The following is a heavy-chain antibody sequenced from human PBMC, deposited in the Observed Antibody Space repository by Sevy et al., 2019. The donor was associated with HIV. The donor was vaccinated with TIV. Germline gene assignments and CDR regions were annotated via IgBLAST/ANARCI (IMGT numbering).Heavy chain of an antibody. V-gene: IGHV1-18*01. CDR1: GYPFSTYA. CDR2: ISAYNGHT. D-gene: IGHD6-19*01. Sequence: ASVKVSCKASGYPFSTYAISWVRQAPGQGLECMGWISAYNGHTNYAQSLQDSVTMTTDTSTSTAYMELRSLRSDDTAVYYCARLEASGSGWYGNGMDVWGQGTTVTVSS. J-gene: IGHJ6*02. CDR3: ARLEASGSGWYGNGMDV.